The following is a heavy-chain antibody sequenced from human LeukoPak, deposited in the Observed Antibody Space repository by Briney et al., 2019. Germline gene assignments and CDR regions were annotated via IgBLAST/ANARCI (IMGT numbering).Heavy chain of an antibody. J-gene: IGHJ5*02. D-gene: IGHD2-8*01. CDR2: INHSGST. CDR3: ARDWPAYCTNGVCYTVFSNWFDP. V-gene: IGHV4-34*01. Sequence: PSETLSLTCAVYGGSFSGYYWSWIRQPPGKGLEWIGEINHSGSTNYNPSLKSRVTISVDTSKNQFSLKLSSVTAADTAVYYCARDWPAYCTNGVCYTVFSNWFDPWGQGTLVTVSS. CDR1: GGSFSGYY.